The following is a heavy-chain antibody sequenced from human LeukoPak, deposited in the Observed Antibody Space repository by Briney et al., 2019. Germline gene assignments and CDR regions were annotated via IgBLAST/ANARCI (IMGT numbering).Heavy chain of an antibody. CDR1: GFSFSSYS. CDR3: ARADCSSSSCYGYYYYYMDV. CDR2: ISSSGSTI. V-gene: IGHV3-48*04. Sequence: GGSLRLSCAASGFSFSSYSMNWVRQAPGKGLECVSYISSSGSTIYYADSVKGRFTISRDNAKNSLYLQMNSLRAEDTAVYYCARADCSSSSCYGYYYYYMDVWGKGTTVTISS. D-gene: IGHD2-2*01. J-gene: IGHJ6*03.